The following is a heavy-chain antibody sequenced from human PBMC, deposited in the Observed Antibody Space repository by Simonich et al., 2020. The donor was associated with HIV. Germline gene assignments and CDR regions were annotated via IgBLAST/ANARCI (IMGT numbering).Heavy chain of an antibody. V-gene: IGHV1-2*06. Sequence: QVQLVQSGAEARKPGASVKVSCKASGYTFTGYFVHWVRQAPGQGLEYLGRINPHSGGTTYAQKFQGRVTMTRDTSITTAYMELSRLRSDDTAVYYCARSLMVGGVYHYYAMDVWGQGTTVTVSS. J-gene: IGHJ6*02. CDR3: ARSLMVGGVYHYYAMDV. D-gene: IGHD1-26*01. CDR1: GYTFTGYF. CDR2: INPHSGGT.